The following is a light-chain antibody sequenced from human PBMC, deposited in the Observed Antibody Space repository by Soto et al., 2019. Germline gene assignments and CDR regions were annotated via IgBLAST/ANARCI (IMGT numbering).Light chain of an antibody. Sequence: EIVLTQSPGTRSLSPGERATLSCRASQSVSSSYLAWYQQKPGQAPRLLIYGASSRATGIPDRFSGSGSGTDFTLTISRLEPEDFAVYYCQQYGSSPPTFGQGTKGDIK. CDR1: QSVSSSY. CDR2: GAS. CDR3: QQYGSSPPT. V-gene: IGKV3-20*01. J-gene: IGKJ1*01.